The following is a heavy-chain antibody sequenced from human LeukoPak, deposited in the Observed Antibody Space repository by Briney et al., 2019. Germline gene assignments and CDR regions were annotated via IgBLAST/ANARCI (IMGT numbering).Heavy chain of an antibody. Sequence: ASVKVSCKASGYTFTGYYIHWVRQAPGQGLEWMGGIIPIFGTANYAQKFQGRVTITADESTSTAYMELSSLRSEDTAVYYCARVDSGYDRRFDYWGQGTLVTVSP. CDR2: IIPIFGTA. D-gene: IGHD5-12*01. CDR3: ARVDSGYDRRFDY. V-gene: IGHV1-69*13. CDR1: GYTFTGYY. J-gene: IGHJ4*02.